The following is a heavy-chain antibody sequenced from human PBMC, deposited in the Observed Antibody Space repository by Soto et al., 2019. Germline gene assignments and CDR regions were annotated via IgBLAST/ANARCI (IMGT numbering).Heavy chain of an antibody. J-gene: IGHJ3*02. D-gene: IGHD3-3*01. Sequence: GGSLRLSCAASGFTFSSYAMSWVRQAPGKGLEWVSAISGSGGSTYYADSVKGRFTISRDNSKNTLYLQMNSLRAEDTAVYYCARGLWYYDFWSGLDAFDIWGQGTMVTVSS. CDR1: GFTFSSYA. CDR3: ARGLWYYDFWSGLDAFDI. V-gene: IGHV3-23*01. CDR2: ISGSGGST.